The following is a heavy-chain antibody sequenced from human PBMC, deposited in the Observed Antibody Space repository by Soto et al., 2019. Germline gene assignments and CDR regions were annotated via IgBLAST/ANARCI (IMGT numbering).Heavy chain of an antibody. CDR2: IGSTSSYI. J-gene: IGHJ3*02. V-gene: IGHV3-21*01. D-gene: IGHD5-18*01. CDR1: GFTFTTYS. CDR3: AREADTAMGNGAFDI. Sequence: EVQLVESGGGLVKPGGSLRLSCAARGFTFTTYSMSWVRQAPGKGLEWVASIGSTSSYIYYAESMRGRFTISRDNAKNSLYLQMNSLRADDTAVYYCAREADTAMGNGAFDIWGQGTMVSVSS.